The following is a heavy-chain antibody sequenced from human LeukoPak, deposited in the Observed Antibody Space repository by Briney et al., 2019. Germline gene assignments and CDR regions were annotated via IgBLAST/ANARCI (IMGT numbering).Heavy chain of an antibody. D-gene: IGHD2-15*01. Sequence: SETLSLTCSVSDGSINSYYWSWIRQHPGKGLEWIGYIYYSGSTYCNPSLKSRVTISVDTSKNQFSLKLSSVTAADTAVYYCARDPTLVVPPHAFDIWGQGTMVTVSS. V-gene: IGHV4-59*06. J-gene: IGHJ3*02. CDR1: DGSINSYY. CDR2: IYYSGST. CDR3: ARDPTLVVPPHAFDI.